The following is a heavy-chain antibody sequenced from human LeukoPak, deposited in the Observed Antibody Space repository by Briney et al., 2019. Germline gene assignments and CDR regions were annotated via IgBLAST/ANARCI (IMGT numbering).Heavy chain of an antibody. Sequence: ASVKVSCKVSGHTLSKLSMHWLRQAPGKGLGWMGGFEPEDGKIISAQKFLGRVTMTEGTSTDTAYMELTRLTSADTAVYYCAASSPYNWKAHDYWGQGTLLIVSS. D-gene: IGHD1-20*01. CDR1: GHTLSKLS. V-gene: IGHV1-24*01. J-gene: IGHJ4*02. CDR2: FEPEDGKI. CDR3: AASSPYNWKAHDY.